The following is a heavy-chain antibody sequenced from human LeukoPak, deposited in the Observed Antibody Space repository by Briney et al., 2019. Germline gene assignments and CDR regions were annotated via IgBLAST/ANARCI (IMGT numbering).Heavy chain of an antibody. CDR1: GGSISSSSYY. Sequence: SETLPLTCTVSGGSISSSSYYWGWIRQPPGKGLEWIGSIYYSGSTYYNPSLKSRVTISVDTSKNQFSLKLRSVTAAATAVYYCARLSGIPLYYYGMDVWGQGTTVTVSS. V-gene: IGHV4-39*07. J-gene: IGHJ6*02. CDR3: ARLSGIPLYYYGMDV. D-gene: IGHD6-13*01. CDR2: IYYSGST.